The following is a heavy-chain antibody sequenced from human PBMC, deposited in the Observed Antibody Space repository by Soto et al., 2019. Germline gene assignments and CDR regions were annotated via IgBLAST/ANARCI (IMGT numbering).Heavy chain of an antibody. V-gene: IGHV1-3*04. Sequence: ASVKVSCKTSGYTFTLYTLHWVRQAPGQRLEWMGWVNTGNGNTKYSQRFQGRVTMSRDTSASTAYMELSSLTSEDTAVYYCAKLGGGYIFGPYLDYWGQGTLVTVSS. CDR3: AKLGGGYIFGPYLDY. CDR2: VNTGNGNT. J-gene: IGHJ4*02. CDR1: GYTFTLYT. D-gene: IGHD5-18*01.